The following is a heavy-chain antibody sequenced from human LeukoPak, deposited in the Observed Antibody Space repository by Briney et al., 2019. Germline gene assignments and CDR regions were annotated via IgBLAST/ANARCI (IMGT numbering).Heavy chain of an antibody. D-gene: IGHD6-19*01. Sequence: ASVKVSCKASGGTFSSYAISWVRQAPGQGLEWMGWIGAYNGNTNYAQKLQGRVTMTTDTSTSTAYMELRSLRSDDTAVYYCARDSSGVFDYWGQGTLVTVSS. CDR2: IGAYNGNT. CDR3: ARDSSGVFDY. CDR1: GGTFSSYA. V-gene: IGHV1-18*01. J-gene: IGHJ4*02.